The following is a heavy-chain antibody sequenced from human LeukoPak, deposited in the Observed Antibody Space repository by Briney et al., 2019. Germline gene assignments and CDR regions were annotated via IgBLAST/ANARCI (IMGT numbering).Heavy chain of an antibody. CDR1: GGTFSSYT. CDR3: ARGYCSSTSCPLGY. D-gene: IGHD2-2*01. CDR2: IIPILGIA. J-gene: IGHJ4*02. Sequence: GSSVKVSCKASGGTFSSYTISWVRQAPGQGLEWMGRIIPILGIANYAQKFQGRVTITADKSTSTAYMELSSLRSEDTAVYYCARGYCSSTSCPLGYWGQGTLVTVSS. V-gene: IGHV1-69*02.